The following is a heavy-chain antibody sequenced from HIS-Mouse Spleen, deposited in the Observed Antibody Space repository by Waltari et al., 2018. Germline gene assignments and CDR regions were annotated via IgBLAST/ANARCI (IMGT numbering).Heavy chain of an antibody. J-gene: IGHJ4*02. CDR1: GGSISSSSYY. CDR2: IDYGGST. Sequence: QLQLQESGPGLVKPSETLSLTCTVSGGSISSSSYYWGWIRQPPGKGLGWIGRIDYGGSTYYNPSLKSRVTIAVDTSKNQFSLKLSSVTAADTAVYYCAAMVRGVLDYWGQGTLVTVSS. V-gene: IGHV4-39*07. CDR3: AAMVRGVLDY. D-gene: IGHD3-10*01.